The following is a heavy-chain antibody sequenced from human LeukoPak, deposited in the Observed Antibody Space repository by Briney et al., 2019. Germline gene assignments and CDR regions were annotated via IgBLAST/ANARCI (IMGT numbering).Heavy chain of an antibody. CDR2: ISSSSSYI. CDR3: ARDADSTPRFDY. J-gene: IGHJ4*02. V-gene: IGHV3-21*01. Sequence: GGSLRLSCAASGFTFSSYSMNWVRQAPGKGLEWVSSISSSSSYIYYADSVKGRFTISRDNAKNSLYLQMNSLRAEDTAVYYCARDADSTPRFDYWGQGTLVTVSS. CDR1: GFTFSSYS. D-gene: IGHD2-15*01.